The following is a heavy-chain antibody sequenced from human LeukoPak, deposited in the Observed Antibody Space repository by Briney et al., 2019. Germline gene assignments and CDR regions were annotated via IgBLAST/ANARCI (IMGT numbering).Heavy chain of an antibody. CDR1: GFTFSSYS. CDR3: ARNLPAADY. CDR2: VKQDGSEK. J-gene: IGHJ4*02. V-gene: IGHV3-7*01. Sequence: PGGSLRLSCAASGFTFSSYSMNWVRQAPGKGLEWVANVKQDGSEKNYVDSVKGRFTISRDNAKNSLYLQMNSLRVDDTAVYYCARNLPAADYWGQGTLVTVSS. D-gene: IGHD2-2*01.